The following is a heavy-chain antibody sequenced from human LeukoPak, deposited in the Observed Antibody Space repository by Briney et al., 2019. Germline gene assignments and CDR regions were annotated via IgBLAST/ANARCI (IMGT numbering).Heavy chain of an antibody. V-gene: IGHV4-59*01. CDR2: IYYNGNT. Sequence: SETLSLTCSVSDGSINSYYWNWIRRPPGKGLEWIGYIYYNGNTNYSPSLKTRVTMSVDTSKNLFSLKVSSVTAADTAVYYCARGRSNYYGMDVWGQGTTVTVSS. D-gene: IGHD1-26*01. J-gene: IGHJ6*02. CDR1: DGSINSYY. CDR3: ARGRSNYYGMDV.